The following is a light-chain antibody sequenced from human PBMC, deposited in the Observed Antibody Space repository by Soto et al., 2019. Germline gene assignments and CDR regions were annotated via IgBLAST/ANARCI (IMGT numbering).Light chain of an antibody. CDR2: DVF. CDR1: QGISSA. CDR3: QQLETYPLT. J-gene: IGKJ5*01. V-gene: IGKV1-13*02. Sequence: AIQVTQSPSSLSASVGDTVTITCRASQGISSAFAWYQQKPGKVPRLLIYDVFNLQSGVPSRFSGSGSGTDFTLTISRLQPEDFATYYCQQLETYPLTCGKGTRLEVK.